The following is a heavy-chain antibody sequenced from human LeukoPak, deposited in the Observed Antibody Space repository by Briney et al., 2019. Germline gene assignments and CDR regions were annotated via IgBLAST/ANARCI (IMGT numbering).Heavy chain of an antibody. D-gene: IGHD2-15*01. J-gene: IGHJ4*02. Sequence: KPSETLSLTCTVWGGSITSYYWSWVRQPAGKGREWGGRIYPSGSTNYNPSLESRVTMSRDTSKTQFSLKLSSVTAADTAVYYCARDLVGVGYFDYWGQGTLVTVSS. CDR2: IYPSGST. CDR1: GGSITSYY. CDR3: ARDLVGVGYFDY. V-gene: IGHV4-4*07.